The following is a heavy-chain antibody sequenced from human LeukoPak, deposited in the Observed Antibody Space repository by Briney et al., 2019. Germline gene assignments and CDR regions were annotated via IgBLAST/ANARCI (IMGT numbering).Heavy chain of an antibody. V-gene: IGHV4-31*02. CDR3: ARAVAAAGSFDY. CDR2: IYYSGST. J-gene: IGHJ4*02. D-gene: IGHD6-13*01. Sequence: WIGYIYYSGSTYYNPSLKSRVTISVDTSKNQFSLKLSSVTAADTAVYYCARAVAAAGSFDYWGQGTLVTVSS.